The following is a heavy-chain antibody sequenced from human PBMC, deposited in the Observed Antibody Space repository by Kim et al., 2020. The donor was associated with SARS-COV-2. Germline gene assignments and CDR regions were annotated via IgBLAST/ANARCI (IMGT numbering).Heavy chain of an antibody. CDR2: ISSSSTYT. D-gene: IGHD3-22*01. V-gene: IGHV3-11*03. CDR1: GFTFSDYY. CDR3: ARWYYYDTSGYSGAFDI. Sequence: GGSLRLSCAASGFTFSDYYMSWIRQAPGKGLEWVSYISSSSTYTNYADSVKGRFTISRDNAKNSLYLQMNTLRAEDTALYYCARWYYYDTSGYSGAFDIWGQGTMVTVSS. J-gene: IGHJ3*02.